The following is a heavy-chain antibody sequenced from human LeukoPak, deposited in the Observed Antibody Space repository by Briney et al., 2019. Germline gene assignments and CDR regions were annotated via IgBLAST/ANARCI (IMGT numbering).Heavy chain of an antibody. D-gene: IGHD6-19*01. Sequence: GGSLRLSCAASGFTVSSYYMNWVRQAPGKGLEWVSVIYSGGSTYYADSVKGRFTISRDNSKNTLYLQMNSLRAEDTAVYYCGREEAVAGTFAPYFDYWGQGTLVTVSS. CDR3: GREEAVAGTFAPYFDY. J-gene: IGHJ4*02. CDR1: GFTVSSYY. V-gene: IGHV3-53*01. CDR2: IYSGGST.